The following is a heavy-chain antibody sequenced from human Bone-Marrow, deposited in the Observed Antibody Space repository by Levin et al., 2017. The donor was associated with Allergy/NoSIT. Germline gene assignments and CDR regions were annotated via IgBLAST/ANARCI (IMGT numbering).Heavy chain of an antibody. CDR1: GFSLTTSGVC. CDR2: IDWDDDK. CDR3: ARMQVLYDHDSSGFFFDY. J-gene: IGHJ4*02. D-gene: IGHD3-22*01. V-gene: IGHV2-70*11. Sequence: SGPTLVKPTQTLTLTCTFSGFSLTTSGVCVSWIRQPPGKALEWLARIDWDDDKYYSTSLRTRLTISKDTSKNQVVFTMTNMDPVDTATYYCARMQVLYDHDSSGFFFDYWGQGTLVAVSS.